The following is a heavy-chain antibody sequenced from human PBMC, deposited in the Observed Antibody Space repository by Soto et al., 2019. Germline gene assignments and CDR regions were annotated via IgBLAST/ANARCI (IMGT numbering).Heavy chain of an antibody. CDR1: GFTFSSYA. V-gene: IGHV3-23*01. CDR3: AKGWGDYYGSGSYYDY. J-gene: IGHJ4*02. CDR2: ISGSGGST. D-gene: IGHD3-10*01. Sequence: GWSLRLSCAASGFTFSSYAMSWVRQAPGKGLEWVSAISGSGGSTYYADSVKGRFTISRDNSKNTLYLQMNSLRAEDTAVYYCAKGWGDYYGSGSYYDYGGQGTLVTVSS.